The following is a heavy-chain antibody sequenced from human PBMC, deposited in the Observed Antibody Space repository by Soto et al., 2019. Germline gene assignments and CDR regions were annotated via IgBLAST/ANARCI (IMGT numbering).Heavy chain of an antibody. CDR1: GFTFSSYS. V-gene: IGHV3-21*01. Sequence: PGGSLRLSCAASGFTFSSYSINWVRQAPGKGLEWVSSISSSSSYIYYADSVKGRFTISRDNAKNSLYLQMNSLRAEDTAVYYCARDLRDYYDSSGPLYYYYGMDVWGQGTTVTVSS. D-gene: IGHD3-22*01. CDR3: ARDLRDYYDSSGPLYYYYGMDV. J-gene: IGHJ6*02. CDR2: ISSSSSYI.